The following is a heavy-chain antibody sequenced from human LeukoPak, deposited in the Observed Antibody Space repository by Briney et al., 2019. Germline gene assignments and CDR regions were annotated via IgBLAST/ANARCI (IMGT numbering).Heavy chain of an antibody. Sequence: GRSLRLSCAASGFTFSSYGMHWVRQAPGKGLEWVAVIWYDGSNKYYADSVKGRFTISRDNSKNTLYLQMNSLRAEDTAVYYCARDSNYYGMDVWGQGTTVTVSS. V-gene: IGHV3-33*01. CDR3: ARDSNYYGMDV. CDR2: IWYDGSNK. CDR1: GFTFSSYG. J-gene: IGHJ6*02.